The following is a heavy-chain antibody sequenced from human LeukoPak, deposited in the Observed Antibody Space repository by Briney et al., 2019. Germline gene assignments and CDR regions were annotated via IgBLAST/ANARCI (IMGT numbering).Heavy chain of an antibody. J-gene: IGHJ4*02. CDR3: AREPQVSC. Sequence: GGSLRLSCAASWFTISSNYMTWVRQTPGKRLVWVSVIYSDGSTFYADSVKGRFTISRDISKNTLYLQMNSLRAEDTAVYYSAREPQVSCWGQGALVTVSS. CDR1: WFTISSNY. V-gene: IGHV3-53*01. CDR2: IYSDGST.